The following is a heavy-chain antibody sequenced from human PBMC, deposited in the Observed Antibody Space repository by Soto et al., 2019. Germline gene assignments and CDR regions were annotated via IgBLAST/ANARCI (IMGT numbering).Heavy chain of an antibody. CDR2: IYYSGST. V-gene: IGHV4-61*01. CDR1: GGSVSSGSYY. CDR3: ARDKWVPYDY. J-gene: IGHJ4*02. D-gene: IGHD1-26*01. Sequence: SETLSLTCTVSGGSVSSGSYYWSWIRQPPGKGLEWIGYIYYSGSTNYNPSLKSRVTISVDTSKNQFSLKLSSVTAADTAVYYCARDKWVPYDYWGQGTLVTVSS.